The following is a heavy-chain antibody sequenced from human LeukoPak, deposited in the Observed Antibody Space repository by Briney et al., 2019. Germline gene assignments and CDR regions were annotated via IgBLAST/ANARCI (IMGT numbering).Heavy chain of an antibody. D-gene: IGHD2-2*01. Sequence: GGSLRLSCAASGFTFSSYAMSWVRQAPGKGLEWVSAISGSGGSTYYADSVKGRFTISRDNSKNTLYLQMNSLRAEDTAVYYCARDNQGDIVVVPAAPFDYWGQGTLVTVSS. CDR3: ARDNQGDIVVVPAAPFDY. J-gene: IGHJ4*02. CDR1: GFTFSSYA. CDR2: ISGSGGST. V-gene: IGHV3-23*01.